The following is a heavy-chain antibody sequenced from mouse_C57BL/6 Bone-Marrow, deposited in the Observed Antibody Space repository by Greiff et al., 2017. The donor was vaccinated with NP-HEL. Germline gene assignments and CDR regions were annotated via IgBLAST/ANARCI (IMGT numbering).Heavy chain of an antibody. CDR2: IWTGGGT. J-gene: IGHJ1*03. Sequence: VNLVESGPGLVAPSQSLSITCTVSGFSLTSYAISWVRQPPGKGLEWLGVIWTGGGTNYNSALKSRLSISKDNSKSQVFLKMNSLQTDDTARYYCASTTVVARGYFDVWGTGTTVTVSS. D-gene: IGHD1-1*01. V-gene: IGHV2-9-1*01. CDR1: GFSLTSYA. CDR3: ASTTVVARGYFDV.